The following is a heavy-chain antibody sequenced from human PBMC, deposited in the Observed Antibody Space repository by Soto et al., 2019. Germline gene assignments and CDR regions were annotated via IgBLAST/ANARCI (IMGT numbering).Heavy chain of an antibody. CDR1: GGSISSSNW. Sequence: QLQLQESGPGLVKPSGTLSLTCSVSGGSISSSNWWSWFLQPPGKGMEWTGEIYHSVSTNYNQSHKRRVTIAVDKYKNQFSLKLRCVNAADTAVYYCAREREGWLRSRYFDLWGRCTLVTVSS. J-gene: IGHJ2*01. CDR2: IYHSVST. D-gene: IGHD5-12*01. V-gene: IGHV4-4*02. CDR3: AREREGWLRSRYFDL.